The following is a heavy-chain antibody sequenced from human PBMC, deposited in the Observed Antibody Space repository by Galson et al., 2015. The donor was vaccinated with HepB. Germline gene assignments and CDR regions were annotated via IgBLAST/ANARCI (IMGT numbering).Heavy chain of an antibody. D-gene: IGHD1-26*01. Sequence: SLRLSCAASGFTFSRYWMHWVRQAPGKGLVWVSRINNDGSTTNYADSVKGRFTISRDNAKNTLYLQMNSLGDEDTAVYFCAREGIVEATPFDYWGQGTLVTVSS. J-gene: IGHJ4*02. CDR2: INNDGSTT. CDR1: GFTFSRYW. V-gene: IGHV3-74*01. CDR3: AREGIVEATPFDY.